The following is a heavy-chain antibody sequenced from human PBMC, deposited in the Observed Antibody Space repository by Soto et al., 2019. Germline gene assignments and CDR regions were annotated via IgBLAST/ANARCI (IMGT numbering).Heavy chain of an antibody. J-gene: IGHJ4*02. Sequence: ASVKVSCKASGYTFTSYGISWVRQAPGQGLEWMGWISAYNGNTNYAQKLQGRVTMTTDTSTSTTYMALRSLRSDDTAVYYCVRDGVGATTYFGFFDYWGQGVLVTVSS. CDR3: VRDGVGATTYFGFFDY. CDR2: ISAYNGNT. D-gene: IGHD1-26*01. CDR1: GYTFTSYG. V-gene: IGHV1-18*01.